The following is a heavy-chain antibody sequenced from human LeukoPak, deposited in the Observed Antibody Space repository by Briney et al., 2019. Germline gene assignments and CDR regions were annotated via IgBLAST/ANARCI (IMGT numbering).Heavy chain of an antibody. Sequence: GGSLRPSCAASGFTFTTYSMNWVRQAPGKGLEWVTLISYDGDKKYYADSVKGRFTISRDNSKNTLYLQMNSLRAEDTAVYYCARELYTGYSYGYFDSWGQGTLVTVSS. CDR1: GFTFTTYS. D-gene: IGHD5-18*01. CDR2: ISYDGDKK. V-gene: IGHV3-30*03. J-gene: IGHJ4*02. CDR3: ARELYTGYSYGYFDS.